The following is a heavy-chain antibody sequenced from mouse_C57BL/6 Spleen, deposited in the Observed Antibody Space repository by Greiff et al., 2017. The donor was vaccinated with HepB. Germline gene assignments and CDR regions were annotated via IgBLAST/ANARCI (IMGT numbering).Heavy chain of an antibody. CDR2: IRNKANGYTT. J-gene: IGHJ1*03. CDR1: GFTFTDYY. CDR3: ARGTGYFDV. D-gene: IGHD2-14*01. Sequence: EVKLVESGGGLVQPGGSLSLSCAASGFTFTDYYMSWVRQPPGKALEWLGFIRNKANGYTTEYSASVKGRFTISRDKSQSILYLQMNALRAEDSATYYCARGTGYFDVWGTGTTVTVSS. V-gene: IGHV7-3*01.